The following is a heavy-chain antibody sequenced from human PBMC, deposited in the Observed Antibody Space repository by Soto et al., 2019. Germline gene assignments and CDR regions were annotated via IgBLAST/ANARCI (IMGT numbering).Heavy chain of an antibody. CDR3: AKNSPVLEVYGMDV. CDR1: GFTFSSYG. D-gene: IGHD1-1*01. CDR2: ISYDGSNK. V-gene: IGHV3-30*18. Sequence: QVQLVESGGGVVQPGRSLRLSCAASGFTFSSYGMHWVRQAPGKGLEWVAVISYDGSNKYYADSVKGRFTISRDNSKNPLYLQMNSLRAEDTAVYYCAKNSPVLEVYGMDVWGQGTTVTVSS. J-gene: IGHJ6*02.